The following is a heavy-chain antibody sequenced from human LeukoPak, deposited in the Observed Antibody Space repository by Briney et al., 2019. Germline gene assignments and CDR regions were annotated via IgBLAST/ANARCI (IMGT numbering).Heavy chain of an antibody. CDR1: DFTFSSYW. D-gene: IGHD1-26*01. CDR2: ISGDESST. V-gene: IGHV3-74*01. CDR3: AREGGSFLRYFDS. J-gene: IGHJ4*02. Sequence: GGSLRLSCAASDFTFSSYWMHWLRQAPGEGLVWVSRISGDESSTNYADSVKGRFTISRDNARNTLFLQMNSLRAEDTAVYYCAREGGSFLRYFDSWGQGTLVTVSS.